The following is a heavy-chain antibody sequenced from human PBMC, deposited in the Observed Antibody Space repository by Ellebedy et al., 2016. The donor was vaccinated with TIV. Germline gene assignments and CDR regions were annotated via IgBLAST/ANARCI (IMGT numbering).Heavy chain of an antibody. CDR3: ARGITMVWGVSLGY. CDR1: GFPFTSYQ. V-gene: IGHV1-8*01. Sequence: AASVKVSCKASGFPFTSYQINWVRQATGQGLEWMGWMTPNSGNTGYAQKFQGRITMTRNTSISTAYMGLSSLRSEDTAVYYCARGITMVWGVSLGYWGQGSLVTVSS. D-gene: IGHD3-10*01. CDR2: MTPNSGNT. J-gene: IGHJ4*02.